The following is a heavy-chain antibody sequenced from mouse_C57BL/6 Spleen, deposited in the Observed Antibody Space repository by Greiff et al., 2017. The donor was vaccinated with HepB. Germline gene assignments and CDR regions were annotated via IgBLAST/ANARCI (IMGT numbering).Heavy chain of an antibody. V-gene: IGHV1-15*01. CDR2: IDPETGGT. CDR3: TRSSYSKRYAMDY. Sequence: VQLQQSGAELVRPGASVTLSCKASGYTFTDYEMHWVKQTPVHGLEWIGAIDPETGGTAYNQKFKGKAILTADKSSSTAYMELRSLTSEDSAVYYCTRSSYSKRYAMDYWGQGTSVTVSS. J-gene: IGHJ4*01. D-gene: IGHD2-5*01. CDR1: GYTFTDYE.